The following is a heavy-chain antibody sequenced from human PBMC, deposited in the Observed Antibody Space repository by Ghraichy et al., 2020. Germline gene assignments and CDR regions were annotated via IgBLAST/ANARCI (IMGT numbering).Heavy chain of an antibody. Sequence: SETLSHTCDREGEECSGHYWSWIRQPPGKGLEWLGEINHSGNTDYNPSLKSRLTISADTSKKQFSLKLTSVTAADTAVYYCARHVRRPFRAPSDMVSTIGDSWDPGTLVTVSS. D-gene: IGHD5/OR15-5a*01. J-gene: IGHJ5*01. CDR1: GEECSGHY. CDR3: ARHVRRPFRAPSDMVSTIGDS. CDR2: INHSGNT. V-gene: IGHV4-34*01.